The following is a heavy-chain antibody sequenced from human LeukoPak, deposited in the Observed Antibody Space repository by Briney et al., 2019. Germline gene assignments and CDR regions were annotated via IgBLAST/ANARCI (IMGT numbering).Heavy chain of an antibody. D-gene: IGHD6-13*01. CDR2: IYYSGSA. Sequence: PSETLSLTCSVSSDSIRSYYWGWIRQPPGKGLEWIGNIYYSGSANYNPSLKSRVTISVDTSKNQFSLRLSPMTDADTDVYYCARQKQQLVVNPDAFDIWGQGTTITVSS. CDR3: ARQKQQLVVNPDAFDI. J-gene: IGHJ3*02. CDR1: SDSIRSYY. V-gene: IGHV4-59*08.